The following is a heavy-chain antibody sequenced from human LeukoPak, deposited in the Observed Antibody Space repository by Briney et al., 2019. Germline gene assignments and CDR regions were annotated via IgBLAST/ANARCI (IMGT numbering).Heavy chain of an antibody. Sequence: GGSLRLSCAASGFTFSSYAMSWVRQAPGKGLQWVSVISGSGGSTYYADSVKGRFTISRDNSKNTLFLQMNSLRAEDTAIYYCAKDQGTRRGDLDYWGQGTLVTVSS. J-gene: IGHJ4*02. CDR3: AKDQGTRRGDLDY. CDR2: ISGSGGST. CDR1: GFTFSSYA. V-gene: IGHV3-23*01. D-gene: IGHD1-7*01.